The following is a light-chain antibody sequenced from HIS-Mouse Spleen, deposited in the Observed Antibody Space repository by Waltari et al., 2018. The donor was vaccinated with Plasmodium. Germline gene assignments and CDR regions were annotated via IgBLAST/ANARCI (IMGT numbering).Light chain of an antibody. CDR2: EDS. V-gene: IGLV3-10*01. J-gene: IGLJ3*02. CDR1: ALPKNY. Sequence: SYALTPPPSVSVSPGQTARHTCSGDALPKNYAYWYQQKSGQAPVLVIYEDSKRPPGIPERFSGSSSGTMATLTISGAQVEDEADYYCYSTDSSGNHRVFGGGTKLTVL. CDR3: YSTDSSGNHRV.